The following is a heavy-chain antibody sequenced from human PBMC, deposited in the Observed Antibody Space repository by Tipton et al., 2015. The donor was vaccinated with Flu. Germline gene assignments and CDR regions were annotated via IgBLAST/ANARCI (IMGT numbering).Heavy chain of an antibody. Sequence: LVKPTQTLTLTCSFSGLSVSDSRVGVGWFRQPPGEALEWLAIIYWGDDRYYRPSLESRLAITKDTSKNQVILTMTNMDPVDTATYYCAHRRPPATGDWFDAWGQGTLVTVSS. V-gene: IGHV2-5*02. D-gene: IGHD7-27*01. J-gene: IGHJ5*02. CDR3: AHRRPPATGDWFDA. CDR1: GLSVSDSRVG. CDR2: IYWGDDR.